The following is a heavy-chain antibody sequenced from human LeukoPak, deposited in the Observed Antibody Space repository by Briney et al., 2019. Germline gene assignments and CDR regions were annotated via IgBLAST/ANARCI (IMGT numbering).Heavy chain of an antibody. J-gene: IGHJ4*02. V-gene: IGHV1-69*01. CDR1: GGTFSSYA. Sequence: GASVKVSCKASGGTFSSYAISWVRQAPGQGLEWMGGIIPIFGTANYAQKFQGRVTITADESTSTAYMELSSLRSEDTAVYYCARGPRDSSGSSFDYWGQGTLVTVSS. CDR3: ARGPRDSSGSSFDY. D-gene: IGHD3-22*01. CDR2: IIPIFGTA.